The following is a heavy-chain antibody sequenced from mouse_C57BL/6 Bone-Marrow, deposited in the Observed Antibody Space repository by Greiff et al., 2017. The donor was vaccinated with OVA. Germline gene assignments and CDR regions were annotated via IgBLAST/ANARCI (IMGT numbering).Heavy chain of an antibody. V-gene: IGHV6-6*02. J-gene: IGHJ2*01. CDR3: TRPRDGYYFDY. D-gene: IGHD2-3*01. CDR1: GFTFSNYW. Sequence: EVKLMESGGGLVQPGGSMKLSCVASGFTFSNYWMNWVRQSPEKGLEWVAEIRLKSNNYATHYAESVKGRFTISRDDSKSSVYLQMNNLRAEDTGIYYCTRPRDGYYFDYWGQGTTLTVSS. CDR2: IRLKSNNYAT.